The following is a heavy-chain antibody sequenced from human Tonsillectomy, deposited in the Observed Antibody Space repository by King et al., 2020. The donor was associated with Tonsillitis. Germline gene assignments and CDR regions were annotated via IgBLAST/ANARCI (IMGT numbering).Heavy chain of an antibody. CDR2: SNQSGST. J-gene: IGHJ6*03. V-gene: IGHV4-34*01. D-gene: IGHD3-3*01. CDR1: GGSFSGHY. Sequence: VQLQQWGAGLLKPSETLSLTCAVYGGSFSGHYWNWIRQPPGKGLEWIGESNQSGSTKYNPSLKSRVTISEDTSKNQFSLKLTSVTAADTGVYYCVRVYDFWSGYYYSYMDVWGKGTTVTVSS. CDR3: VRVYDFWSGYYYSYMDV.